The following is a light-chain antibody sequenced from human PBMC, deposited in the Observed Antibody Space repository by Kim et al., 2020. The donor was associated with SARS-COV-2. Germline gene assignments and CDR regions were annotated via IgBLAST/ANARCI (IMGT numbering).Light chain of an antibody. Sequence: QPVLTQSPSASASLGASVTLTCTLSSAHSSYAIAWHQQQPEKGPRYLMILYSDGSHLKGDGIPDRFSGSSSGAERYLTISRLQSEDEADYYCQTWGTGIWVFGGGTQLTVL. CDR2: LYSDGSH. CDR3: QTWGTGIWV. J-gene: IGLJ3*02. CDR1: SAHSSYA. V-gene: IGLV4-69*01.